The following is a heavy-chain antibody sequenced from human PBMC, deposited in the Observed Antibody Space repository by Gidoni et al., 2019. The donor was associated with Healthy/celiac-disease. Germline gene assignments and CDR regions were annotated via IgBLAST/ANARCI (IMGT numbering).Heavy chain of an antibody. V-gene: IGHV3-21*01. CDR1: GFTSSSYS. CDR2: ISSSSSYI. Sequence: EVQLVESGGGLVKPGGSLRLSCAASGFTSSSYSMNWVRQAPGKGLEWVSSISSSSSYIYYADSVKGRFTISRDNAKNSLYLQMNSLRAEDTAVYYCARDLNYYDSSGYDWGQGTLVTVSS. CDR3: ARDLNYYDSSGYD. D-gene: IGHD3-22*01. J-gene: IGHJ4*02.